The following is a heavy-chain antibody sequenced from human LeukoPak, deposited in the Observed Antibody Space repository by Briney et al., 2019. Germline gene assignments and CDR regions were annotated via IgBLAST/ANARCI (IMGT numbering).Heavy chain of an antibody. J-gene: IGHJ6*02. D-gene: IGHD4-23*01. CDR3: AKQGVTHYYYGMDV. CDR1: GFTFSSYA. Sequence: GGSLRLSCAASGFTFSSYAMSWVRQAPGKGLEWVSAISGSGGSTYYADSVKGRFTISRDNSKNTLYLQMNSLRAEETAVYYCAKQGVTHYYYGMDVWGQGTTVTVSS. CDR2: ISGSGGST. V-gene: IGHV3-23*01.